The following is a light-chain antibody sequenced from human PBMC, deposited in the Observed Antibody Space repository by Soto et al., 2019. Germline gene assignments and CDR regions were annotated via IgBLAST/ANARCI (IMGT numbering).Light chain of an antibody. CDR3: QQGHNWPLT. CDR1: QSINSE. Sequence: EIVMTQSPATLSLSPGERAALSCRASQSINSELAWYQQKPGQPPRLLIYGASTRATGVPARSTGSESGPEFTPTISGLQSEDFAVYYCQQGHNWPLTSGQGTRLEI. V-gene: IGKV3-15*01. CDR2: GAS. J-gene: IGKJ2*01.